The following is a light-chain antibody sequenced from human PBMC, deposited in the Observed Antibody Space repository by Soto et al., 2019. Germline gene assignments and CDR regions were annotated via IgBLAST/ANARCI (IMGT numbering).Light chain of an antibody. CDR1: SSDVGGYNY. Sequence: QSVLTQPASVSGSPGQSITISCTGTSSDVGGYNYVSWYQHHPGKAPKLMIYEVSNRPSGVSTRFSGSKSGNTASLTISGLQAEDEADYYCSSYRNSSTLGYVFGTGTKVTVL. V-gene: IGLV2-14*01. CDR2: EVS. CDR3: SSYRNSSTLGYV. J-gene: IGLJ1*01.